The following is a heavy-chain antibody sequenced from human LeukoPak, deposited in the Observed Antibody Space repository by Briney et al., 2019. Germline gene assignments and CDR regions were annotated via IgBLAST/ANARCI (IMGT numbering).Heavy chain of an antibody. V-gene: IGHV3-30*03. J-gene: IGHJ4*02. CDR2: ISYDGSNK. CDR3: ALYSATLDY. D-gene: IGHD2-2*02. Sequence: GGSLRLSCAASGFTFSSYGMHWVRQAPGKGLEWVAVISYDGSNKYYADSVKGRFTISRDNSKNTLYLQMNSLRAEDTAVYYCALYSATLDYWGQGTLVTVSS. CDR1: GFTFSSYG.